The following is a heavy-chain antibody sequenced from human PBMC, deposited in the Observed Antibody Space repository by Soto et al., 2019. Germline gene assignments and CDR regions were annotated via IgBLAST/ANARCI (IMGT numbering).Heavy chain of an antibody. D-gene: IGHD1-1*01. CDR3: ARGAEHQLLSRDYFYRMDV. Sequence: PGGSLRLSCAASGFTLSRYGMHWVRQAPGKXLEWVAVISFEGNTQYYADSVKGRFTISRDNSKDTLSLQIHSLRPEDTAVYYCARGAEHQLLSRDYFYRMDVWGQGTTVTVSS. CDR2: ISFEGNTQ. CDR1: GFTLSRYG. J-gene: IGHJ6*02. V-gene: IGHV3-30*05.